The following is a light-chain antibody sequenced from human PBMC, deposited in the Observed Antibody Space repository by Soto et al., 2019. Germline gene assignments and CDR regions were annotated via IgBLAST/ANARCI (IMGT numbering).Light chain of an antibody. Sequence: QSVLTQPPSAYGTPGQRVTISCSGSSSNIGSSSVNWYQQLPGTAPKLLIYNNNQWPSGVPDRFSGSNSGTSASLAISGLQSEDEDEYYCAAWDVSLNGLYVFGTGTKVTVL. V-gene: IGLV1-44*01. CDR3: AAWDVSLNGLYV. J-gene: IGLJ1*01. CDR2: NNN. CDR1: SSNIGSSS.